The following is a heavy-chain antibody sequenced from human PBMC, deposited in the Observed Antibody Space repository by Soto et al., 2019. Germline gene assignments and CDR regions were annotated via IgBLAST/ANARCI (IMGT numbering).Heavy chain of an antibody. D-gene: IGHD3-3*01. CDR2: IVPNIGTV. CDR1: GGTLTNFINYP. V-gene: IGHV1-69*05. J-gene: IGHJ4*02. Sequence: SVKVSCKASGGTLTNFINYPINWVRQAPGQGLEWMGGIVPNIGTVNYAQKFQGRVTISRDNSKNTLYLQMNSLRAEDTAVYYCAKDLESVLRFLEWSLDYWGQGTLVTVSS. CDR3: AKDLESVLRFLEWSLDY.